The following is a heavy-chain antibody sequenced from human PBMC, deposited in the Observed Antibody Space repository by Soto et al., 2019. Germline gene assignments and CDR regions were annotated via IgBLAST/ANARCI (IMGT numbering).Heavy chain of an antibody. Sequence: QVQLQQWGAGLLKPSETLSLTCTVNGGSLTGYYWSWIRQPPGKGLEWIGEVKDGGSTNYSPSLRVRASISAATPKNHFSLRLNSGTAGDTAVYFCARGQEGIVATHWDQGALVTVSS. CDR2: VKDGGST. D-gene: IGHD5-12*01. V-gene: IGHV4-34*01. J-gene: IGHJ4*02. CDR1: GGSLTGYY. CDR3: ARGQEGIVATH.